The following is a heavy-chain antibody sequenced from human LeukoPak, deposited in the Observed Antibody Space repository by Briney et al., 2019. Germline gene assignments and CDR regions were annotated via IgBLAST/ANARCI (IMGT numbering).Heavy chain of an antibody. J-gene: IGHJ5*02. Sequence: SETLSLTCTVSGGSISSSSYYWGWIRQPPGKGLEWIGSIYYSGSTYYNPSLKSRVTISVDTSKNQFSLKLSSVTAADTAVYYCASGYDDNNWFDPWGQGTLVTVSS. CDR2: IYYSGST. CDR1: GGSISSSSYY. V-gene: IGHV4-39*01. D-gene: IGHD5-12*01. CDR3: ASGYDDNNWFDP.